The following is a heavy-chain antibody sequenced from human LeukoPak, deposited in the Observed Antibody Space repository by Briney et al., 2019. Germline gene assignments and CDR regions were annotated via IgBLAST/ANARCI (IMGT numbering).Heavy chain of an antibody. J-gene: IGHJ1*01. D-gene: IGHD6-13*01. CDR1: GYTFTGYY. CDR3: ASPYSSSWYSYFQH. CDR2: INPNSGGT. V-gene: IGHV1-2*02. Sequence: ASVKVSCKASGYTFTGYYMHWVRQAPGQGLEWMGWINPNSGGTNYAQKFQGRVTMTRDTPISTAYMELSRLRSDDTAVYYCASPYSSSWYSYFQHWGQGTLVTVSS.